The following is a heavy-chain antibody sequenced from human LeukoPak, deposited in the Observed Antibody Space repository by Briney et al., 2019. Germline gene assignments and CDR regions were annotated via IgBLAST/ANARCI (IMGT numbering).Heavy chain of an antibody. D-gene: IGHD2-15*01. CDR1: GFTFSNAW. CDR3: TTDPCRGGSCYEFPYYMDV. CDR2: IKSKTDGGTT. J-gene: IGHJ6*03. V-gene: IGHV3-15*01. Sequence: GGSLRLSCAASGFTFSNAWMSWVRQAPGKGLEWVGRIKSKTDGGTTDYAAPVKGRFTISRDDSKNTLYLQMNSLKTEDTAVYHCTTDPCRGGSCYEFPYYMDVWGKGTTVTISS.